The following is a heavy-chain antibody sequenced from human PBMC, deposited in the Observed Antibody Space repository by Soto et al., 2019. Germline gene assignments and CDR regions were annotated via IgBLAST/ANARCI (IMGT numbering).Heavy chain of an antibody. J-gene: IGHJ6*02. CDR1: GGTFSSYA. CDR3: ARDPLLIAVAGTDYYYGMDV. Sequence: QVQLVQSGAEVKKPGSSVKVSCKASGGTFSSYAISWVRQAPGQGLEWMGGIIPIFGTANYAQKFQGRVTITADESTSTAYMELCSLRSEDTAVYYCARDPLLIAVAGTDYYYGMDVWGQGTTVTVSS. CDR2: IIPIFGTA. V-gene: IGHV1-69*12. D-gene: IGHD6-19*01.